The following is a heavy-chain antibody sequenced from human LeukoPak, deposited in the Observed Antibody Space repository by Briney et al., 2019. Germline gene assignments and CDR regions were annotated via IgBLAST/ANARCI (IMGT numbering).Heavy chain of an antibody. Sequence: GGSLRLSCAASGFTFSSYWMHWVRQAPGKGLVWVSRINSDGSSTSYADSVKGRFTISRDNAKNTLYLQMNSLRAEDTAVYYCARERGYSYAVDYWGQGTLVTVSS. D-gene: IGHD5-18*01. CDR2: INSDGSST. CDR1: GFTFSSYW. CDR3: ARERGYSYAVDY. V-gene: IGHV3-74*01. J-gene: IGHJ4*02.